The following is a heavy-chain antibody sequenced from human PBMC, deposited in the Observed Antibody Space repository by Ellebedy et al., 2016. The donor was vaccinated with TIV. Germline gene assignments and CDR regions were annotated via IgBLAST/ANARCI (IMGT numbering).Heavy chain of an antibody. V-gene: IGHV3-7*03. CDR3: VRDGAYGDYSPGYYGMDV. J-gene: IGHJ6*02. D-gene: IGHD3-22*01. CDR1: GFTFNSYW. CDR2: INQDGSRI. Sequence: GRSLRLSCAASGFTFNSYWMSWVRQAPGKGLEWVANINQDGSRIYYVDSVKGRFTISRDNAKNSVYLRMNTLRVEDTAVYHCVRDGAYGDYSPGYYGMDVWGQGTTVTVSS.